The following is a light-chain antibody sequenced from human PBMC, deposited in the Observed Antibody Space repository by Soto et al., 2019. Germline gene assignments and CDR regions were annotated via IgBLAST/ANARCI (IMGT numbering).Light chain of an antibody. CDR1: QRVSSY. J-gene: IGKJ4*01. CDR3: QQRSNWALP. Sequence: EIVLTQSPATLSLSPGERATLSCRASQRVSSYLSWYQHILGQAPRLLIYDASNRATGIPARFSGRGSGTDFTLHISSLEPEDFAVYYCQQRSNWALPFGGGNNVEIK. V-gene: IGKV3-11*01. CDR2: DAS.